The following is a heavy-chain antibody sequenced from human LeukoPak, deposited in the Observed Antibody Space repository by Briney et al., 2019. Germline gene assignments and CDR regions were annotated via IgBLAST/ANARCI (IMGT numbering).Heavy chain of an antibody. D-gene: IGHD3-22*01. V-gene: IGHV3-48*03. J-gene: IGHJ4*02. CDR3: ARIHTSYDSSGYYYGPDHPHFDY. CDR2: ISSSGSTI. Sequence: QPGGSLRLSCAASGFTFSSYEMNWVRQAPGKGLEWVSYISSSGSTIYYADSVKGRFTISRDNAKNSLYLQMNSLRAEDTAVYYCARIHTSYDSSGYYYGPDHPHFDYWGQGTLVTVSS. CDR1: GFTFSSYE.